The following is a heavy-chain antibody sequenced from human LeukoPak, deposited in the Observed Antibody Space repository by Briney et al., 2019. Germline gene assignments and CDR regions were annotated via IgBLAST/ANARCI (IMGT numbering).Heavy chain of an antibody. D-gene: IGHD2-15*01. J-gene: IGHJ4*02. CDR2: ITGSGGST. CDR1: GFTFSSYA. Sequence: GGSLRLSCAASGFTFSSYAMSWVRQAPGKGLEWVSGITGSGGSTYHADSVKGRFTISRDNPQNTLFLQMSSLRAEDSAIFYCAKGSASGRPYYFDSWGQGILVTVSS. CDR3: AKGSASGRPYYFDS. V-gene: IGHV3-23*01.